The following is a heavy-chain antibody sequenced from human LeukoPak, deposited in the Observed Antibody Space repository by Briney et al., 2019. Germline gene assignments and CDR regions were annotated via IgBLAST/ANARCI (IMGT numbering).Heavy chain of an antibody. Sequence: PSGTLSLTCAVSGGSISSNNWWGWVRQPPGEGLEWIGEIYHSGSPNYNPSLKSRVTISVDKSRNHFSLNLSSVTAADTAVYYCARVNINNWHSCDYWGQGTLVTVSS. D-gene: IGHD1-1*01. V-gene: IGHV4-4*02. CDR2: IYHSGSP. CDR1: GGSISSNNW. J-gene: IGHJ4*02. CDR3: ARVNINNWHSCDY.